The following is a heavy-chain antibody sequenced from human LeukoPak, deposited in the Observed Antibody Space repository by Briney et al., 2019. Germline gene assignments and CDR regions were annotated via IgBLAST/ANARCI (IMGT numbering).Heavy chain of an antibody. CDR2: MSPNSGAT. J-gene: IGHJ4*02. CDR3: ARGFGSSWFDY. V-gene: IGHV1-2*02. Sequence: ASVKVSCKPSGYTFTFYYIHWVRQAPGQALEWVGWMSPNSGATKYAQKFQGRVTMTRDTSISTAYMDLSSLTSDDTAVYYCARGFGSSWFDYWGQGILVTVSS. D-gene: IGHD6-13*01. CDR1: GYTFTFYY.